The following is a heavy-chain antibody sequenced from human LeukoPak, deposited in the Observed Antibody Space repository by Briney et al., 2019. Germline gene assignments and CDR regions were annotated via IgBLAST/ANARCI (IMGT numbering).Heavy chain of an antibody. CDR3: ARDRGELGSVFDY. CDR1: GGTFSSYA. V-gene: IGHV1-69*06. Sequence: SVKVSCKASGGTFSSYAISWVRQAPGQGLEWMGGIIPIFGTANYAQKFQGRATITADKSTSTAYMELSSLRSEDTAVYYCARDRGELGSVFDYWGQGTLVTVSS. CDR2: IIPIFGTA. D-gene: IGHD7-27*01. J-gene: IGHJ4*02.